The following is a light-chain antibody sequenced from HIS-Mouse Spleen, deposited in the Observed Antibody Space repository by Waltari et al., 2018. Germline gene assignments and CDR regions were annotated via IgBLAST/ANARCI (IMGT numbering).Light chain of an antibody. Sequence: SYELTQPPSVSVSPGQTARIPCSGDALPTKYAYWYQQKSGQAPVMVIHEDSKRPSGIPERFSGSSSGTMATLTISGAQVEDEADYYCYSTDSSGNHRVFGGGTKLTVL. J-gene: IGLJ2*01. CDR2: EDS. CDR1: ALPTKY. V-gene: IGLV3-10*01. CDR3: YSTDSSGNHRV.